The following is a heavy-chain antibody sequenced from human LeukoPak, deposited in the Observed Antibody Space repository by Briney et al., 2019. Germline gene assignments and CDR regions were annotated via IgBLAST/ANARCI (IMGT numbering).Heavy chain of an antibody. V-gene: IGHV3-7*03. CDR3: ATYDSWSGYNIAY. CDR2: INRDGSEK. CDR1: GFTLSSRW. J-gene: IGHJ4*02. D-gene: IGHD3-3*01. Sequence: GSLRLSCVVSGFTLSSRWMMWVRQAPGEGLEWMTNINRDGSEKNYVDSVKGRFTITRDNAENSLYLQMNSLKVEDSAIYYCATYDSWSGYNIAYWGQGTLVTVSS.